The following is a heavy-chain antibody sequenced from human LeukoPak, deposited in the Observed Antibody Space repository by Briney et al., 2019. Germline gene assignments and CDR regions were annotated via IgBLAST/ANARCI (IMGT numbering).Heavy chain of an antibody. CDR2: IGVAANT. CDR3: ARQNTPHGNFDY. D-gene: IGHD1-26*01. V-gene: IGHV3-13*01. CDR1: GFTFRSYD. Sequence: GGSLRLSCAASGFTFRSYDMHWVRQATGKGLEWVSAIGVAANTFYSGSVKGRFTISRENAKNSLYLLMSSLRAEDTAVYYCARQNTPHGNFDYWGQGTLVTVSS. J-gene: IGHJ4*02.